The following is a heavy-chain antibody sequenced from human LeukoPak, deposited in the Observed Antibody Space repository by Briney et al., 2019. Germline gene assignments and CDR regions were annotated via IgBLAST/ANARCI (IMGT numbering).Heavy chain of an antibody. CDR2: ISSSGSTI. J-gene: IGHJ4*02. Sequence: GSLRLSCAASGFTFSDYYMSWIRQAPGKGLGWVSYISSSGSTIYYADSVKGRFTISRDNAKNSLYLQMNSLRAEDTAVYYCAREQHYSSGLDYWGQGTLVTVSS. D-gene: IGHD6-19*01. CDR3: AREQHYSSGLDY. V-gene: IGHV3-11*01. CDR1: GFTFSDYY.